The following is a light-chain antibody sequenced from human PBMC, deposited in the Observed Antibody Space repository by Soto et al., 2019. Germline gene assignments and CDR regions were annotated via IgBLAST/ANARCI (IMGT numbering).Light chain of an antibody. CDR1: SSDVGGYNY. Sequence: QSALTQPASVSGSPGQSVTISCTGTSSDVGGYNYVSWYQQHPGKAPKLMMYDVSNPPSGVSNRFSGSKSGNTASLTISGLQAEDEADYYCSSYTSSSTLVFGGGTKLTVL. J-gene: IGLJ3*02. CDR2: DVS. V-gene: IGLV2-14*01. CDR3: SSYTSSSTLV.